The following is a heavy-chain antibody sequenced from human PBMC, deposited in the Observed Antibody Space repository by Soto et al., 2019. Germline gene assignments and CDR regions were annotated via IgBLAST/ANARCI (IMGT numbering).Heavy chain of an antibody. CDR3: ANAEHPRRSIGFDY. Sequence: GGSLRLSCAASGFTFSSYAMSWVRQAPGKGLEWVSALSGSGISTYYAGSVKGRFTISRDNSKNTLFLQMNSLRAEDTAIYYCANAEHPRRSIGFDYWGQGTLVTVSS. D-gene: IGHD3-16*02. J-gene: IGHJ4*02. CDR2: LSGSGIST. CDR1: GFTFSSYA. V-gene: IGHV3-23*01.